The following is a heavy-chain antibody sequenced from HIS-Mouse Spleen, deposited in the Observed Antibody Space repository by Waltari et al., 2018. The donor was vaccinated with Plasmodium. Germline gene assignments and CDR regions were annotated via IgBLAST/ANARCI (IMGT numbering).Heavy chain of an antibody. V-gene: IGHV1-2*02. Sequence: QVQLVQSGAEVKKPGASVKVSCKASGYTFTGYYMHWVRQAPGQGLEWMGGINPNSGGTNYEQKLQGRVTMTRDTAISTAYMELSRLRSDDTAVYYCARENQLGIVHWGQGTLVTVSS. D-gene: IGHD1-26*01. CDR3: ARENQLGIVH. J-gene: IGHJ4*02. CDR1: GYTFTGYY. CDR2: INPNSGGT.